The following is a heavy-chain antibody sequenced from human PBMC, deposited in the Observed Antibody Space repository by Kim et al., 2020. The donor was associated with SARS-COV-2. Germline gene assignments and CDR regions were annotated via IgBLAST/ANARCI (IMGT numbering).Heavy chain of an antibody. CDR1: GYTFTSYA. CDR2: INTNTGNP. J-gene: IGHJ6*02. CDR3: APTPMITMVRGVSYYYGMDV. Sequence: ASVKVSCKASGYTFTSYAMNWVRQAPGQGLEWMGWINTNTGNPTYAQGFTGRFVFSLDTSVSTAYLQISSLKAEDTAVYYCAPTPMITMVRGVSYYYGMDVWGQGTTVTVSS. V-gene: IGHV7-4-1*02. D-gene: IGHD3-10*01.